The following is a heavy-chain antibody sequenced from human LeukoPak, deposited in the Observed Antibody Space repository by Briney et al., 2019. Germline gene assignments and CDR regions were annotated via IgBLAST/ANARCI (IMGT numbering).Heavy chain of an antibody. V-gene: IGHV1-8*02. Sequence: GSSVKVSCKASGGTFSSYAISWVRQATGQGLEWMGWMNPNSGNTGYAQKFQGRVTMTRNTSISTACMELSSLRSEDTAVYYCARVDCSSTSCYPDYWGQGTLVTVSS. CDR3: ARVDCSSTSCYPDY. CDR1: GGTFSSYA. D-gene: IGHD2-2*01. CDR2: MNPNSGNT. J-gene: IGHJ4*02.